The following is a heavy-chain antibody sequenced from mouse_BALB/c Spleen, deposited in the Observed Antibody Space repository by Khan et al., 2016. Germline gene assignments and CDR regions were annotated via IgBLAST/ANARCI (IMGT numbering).Heavy chain of an antibody. CDR1: GYSITSDYA. Sequence: EVQLQESGPGLVKPSQSLSLTCTVTGYSITSDYAWNWIRQFPGNKLEWMGYISYSGSTSYNPSLKSRISITRDTSKNQFFLQLNSVTTEDTTTYYCASEYYGSSCFDDWGQGTTLTVSS. CDR2: ISYSGST. J-gene: IGHJ2*01. V-gene: IGHV3-2*02. CDR3: ASEYYGSSCFDD. D-gene: IGHD1-1*01.